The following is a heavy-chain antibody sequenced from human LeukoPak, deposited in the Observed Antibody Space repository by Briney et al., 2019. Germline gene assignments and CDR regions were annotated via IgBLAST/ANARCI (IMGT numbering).Heavy chain of an antibody. CDR2: INSDGSWT. CDR3: ARGNAALNY. Sequence: GGSLRLSCAASGNYWMHWVRQAPGKGLVWVSHINSDGSWTSYVDSVKGRFTISRDNAKNTLYLQMNSLRAEDTAVYYCARGNAALNYWGQGTLVTVSS. D-gene: IGHD6-25*01. V-gene: IGHV3-74*01. J-gene: IGHJ4*02. CDR1: GNYW.